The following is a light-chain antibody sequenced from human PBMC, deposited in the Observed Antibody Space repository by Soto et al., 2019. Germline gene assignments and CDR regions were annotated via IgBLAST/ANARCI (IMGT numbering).Light chain of an antibody. CDR1: QSVSNNY. Sequence: EIVLTQSPGTLSLSPGERATLSCRASQSVSNNYLAWFQQKGGQAPRLLIFGASSRAAGLPDRFSGSVSGTDFILTISRLESEDFAVYYCQHYGSSWTFGQGTQVEI. J-gene: IGKJ1*01. CDR2: GAS. V-gene: IGKV3-20*01. CDR3: QHYGSSWT.